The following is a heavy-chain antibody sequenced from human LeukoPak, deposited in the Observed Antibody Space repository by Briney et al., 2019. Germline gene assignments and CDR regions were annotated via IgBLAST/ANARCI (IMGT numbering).Heavy chain of an antibody. Sequence: SETLSLTCTVSGGSISSYYWSWIRQPPGKGLEWIGYIYYSGSTNYNPSLKSRVTISVDTSKNQFSLKLSSVTAADTAVYYCARGGNPKYYYYGMDVWGQGTTVTVSS. CDR3: ARGGNPKYYYYGMDV. V-gene: IGHV4-59*01. CDR2: IYYSGST. CDR1: GGSISSYY. D-gene: IGHD4-23*01. J-gene: IGHJ6*02.